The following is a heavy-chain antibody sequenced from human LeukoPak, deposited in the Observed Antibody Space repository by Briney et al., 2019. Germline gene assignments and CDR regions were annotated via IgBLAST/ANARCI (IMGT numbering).Heavy chain of an antibody. CDR3: ARGTKNSDYYGMDV. CDR1: GFIFSRNS. D-gene: IGHD1-7*01. J-gene: IGHJ6*02. CDR2: ISSSSSYI. V-gene: IGHV3-21*01. Sequence: GGSLRLSCAASGFIFSRNSVNWVREAPGRGLEWVSSISSSSSYIYYADSVKGRFTISRDNAKNSLYLQMNSLRAEDTAVYYCARGTKNSDYYGMDVWGQGTTVTVSS.